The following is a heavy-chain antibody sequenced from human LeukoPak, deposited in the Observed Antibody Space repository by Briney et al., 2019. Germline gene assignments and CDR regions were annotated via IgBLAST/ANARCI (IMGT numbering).Heavy chain of an antibody. D-gene: IGHD1-26*01. V-gene: IGHV3-33*08. CDR2: IWYDGSDQ. CDR1: GFTFSSYD. CDR3: ASGMVGARGAY. Sequence: GGSLRLSCAASGFTFSSYDMHWVRQAPGKGLEWVAVIWYDGSDQRLIDSVKGRFTISRDNAKNSLYLQMNSLRDEDTAVYYCASGMVGARGAYWGQGTLVTVSS. J-gene: IGHJ4*02.